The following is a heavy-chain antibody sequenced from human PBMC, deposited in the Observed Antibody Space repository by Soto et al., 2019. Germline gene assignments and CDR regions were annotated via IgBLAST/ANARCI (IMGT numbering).Heavy chain of an antibody. CDR3: ARSNDEILTAYPNYYFDQ. Sequence: SETLSLTCTVSGGSISSSSYYWGWIRQPPGKGLEWIGSIFYSGSTYYNPSLKSRVTISVDTSKNQFSLKLSSVTAADTAVYYCARSNDEILTAYPNYYFDQWGQGTQVTVAS. V-gene: IGHV4-39*01. D-gene: IGHD3-9*01. CDR1: GGSISSSSYY. CDR2: IFYSGST. J-gene: IGHJ4*02.